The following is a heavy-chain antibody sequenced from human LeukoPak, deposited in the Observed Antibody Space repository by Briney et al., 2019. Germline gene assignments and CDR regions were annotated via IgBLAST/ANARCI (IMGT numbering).Heavy chain of an antibody. J-gene: IGHJ4*02. CDR2: ISVYNANT. CDR1: GYTFTSYG. Sequence: ASVKVSCKASGYTFTSYGINWVRQAPGQGLEWMGWISVYNANTNYAQKFQGRVTMTTDTSTSTIYMELRNLRSDDTAVYYCARDASIAVAGSFDYWGQGTLVTVSS. V-gene: IGHV1-18*04. D-gene: IGHD6-19*01. CDR3: ARDASIAVAGSFDY.